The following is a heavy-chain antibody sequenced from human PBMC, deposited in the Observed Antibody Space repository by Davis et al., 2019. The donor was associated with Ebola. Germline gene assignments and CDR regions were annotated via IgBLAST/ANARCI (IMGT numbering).Heavy chain of an antibody. CDR2: INPNSGGT. J-gene: IGHJ4*02. V-gene: IGHV1-2*04. CDR1: GYTFTGYY. CDR3: AREYTGDRGHFDY. D-gene: IGHD7-27*01. Sequence: ASVKVSCKASGYTFTGYYMHWVRQAPGQGLEWMGWINPNSGGTNYAQKFQGWVTMTRDTSTSTVYMELSSLRSEDTAVYYCAREYTGDRGHFDYWGQGTLVTVSS.